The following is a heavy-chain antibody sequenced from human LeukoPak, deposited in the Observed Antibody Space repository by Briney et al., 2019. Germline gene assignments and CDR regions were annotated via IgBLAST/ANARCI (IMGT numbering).Heavy chain of an antibody. V-gene: IGHV1-18*01. CDR3: GRWDRGGRSPFDY. CDR2: ISAYNGNT. Sequence: GASVKVSCKASGYTFTNYGINWVRQAPGQGLEWMGWISAYNGNTKYAQKLQGRVTMTTDTSTSTGYMELRSLRSDDTAVYYCGRWDRGGRSPFDYWGQGTLVTVSS. D-gene: IGHD3-10*01. J-gene: IGHJ4*02. CDR1: GYTFTNYG.